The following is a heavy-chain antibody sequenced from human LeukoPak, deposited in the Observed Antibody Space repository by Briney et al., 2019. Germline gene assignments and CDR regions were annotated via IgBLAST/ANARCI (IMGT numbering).Heavy chain of an antibody. J-gene: IGHJ4*02. Sequence: ASVKVSCKASRYTFTSYAMHWVRQAPGQRLEWMGWINAGNGNTKYSQKFQGRVTFTRDTSASTAYMELSSLRSEDTAVYYCARETPHRGYYFDYWGQGTLVTVSS. CDR2: INAGNGNT. D-gene: IGHD3-16*01. CDR1: RYTFTSYA. V-gene: IGHV1-3*01. CDR3: ARETPHRGYYFDY.